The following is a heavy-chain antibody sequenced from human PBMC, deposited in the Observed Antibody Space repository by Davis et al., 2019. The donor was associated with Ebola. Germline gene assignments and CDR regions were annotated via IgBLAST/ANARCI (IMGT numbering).Heavy chain of an antibody. J-gene: IGHJ6*02. CDR1: GYTFTSYG. CDR2: IIPILGIA. D-gene: IGHD5-12*01. V-gene: IGHV1-69*10. CDR3: ARVGSGYDLGYYYYGMDV. Sequence: AASVKVSCKASGYTFTSYGISWVRQAPGQGLEWMGGIIPILGIANYAQKFQGRVTITADKSTSTAYMELSSLRSEDTAVYYCARVGSGYDLGYYYYGMDVWGQGTTVTVSS.